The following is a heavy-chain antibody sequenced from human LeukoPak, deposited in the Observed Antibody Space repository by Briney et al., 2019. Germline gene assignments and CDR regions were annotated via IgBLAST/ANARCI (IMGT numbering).Heavy chain of an antibody. V-gene: IGHV3-49*03. CDR1: GFSFGDYA. J-gene: IGHJ4*02. Sequence: GGSLRLSCTASGFSFGDYAVSWFRQAPGKGLEWISFIRTEAYGGTTDYAAPVQGRFTISRDDSKNIAYLQMNSLRAEDTAVYYCAKGGIQLWSGFDYWGQGTLVTVSS. CDR2: IRTEAYGGTT. D-gene: IGHD5-18*01. CDR3: AKGGIQLWSGFDY.